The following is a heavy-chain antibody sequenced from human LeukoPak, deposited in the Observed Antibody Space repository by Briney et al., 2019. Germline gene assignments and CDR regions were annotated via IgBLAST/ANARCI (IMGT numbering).Heavy chain of an antibody. Sequence: ASVKVSCKASGYTFTSYYMHWVRQAPGQGLEWMGIINPSGGDTSYAQKFQGRLTMTRDSSTNTVYMELTSLRSEDTAVCYCAREVMDNLRFDYWGQGTLVTVSS. V-gene: IGHV1-46*01. CDR3: AREVMDNLRFDY. CDR1: GYTFTSYY. CDR2: INPSGGDT. D-gene: IGHD1-14*01. J-gene: IGHJ4*02.